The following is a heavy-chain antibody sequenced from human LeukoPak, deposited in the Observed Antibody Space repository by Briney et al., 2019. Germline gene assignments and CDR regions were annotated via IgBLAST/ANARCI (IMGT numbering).Heavy chain of an antibody. CDR3: ARDRVWNYEVVEFYP. Sequence: ASVKVSCKASGYTFTGYYMHWVRQAPGQGLEWMGWINPNSGGTKYAQKFQGRVTMTRDTSISTAYMELSRLRSDDTAVYYCARDRVWNYEVVEFYPWGQGTLVTVSS. V-gene: IGHV1-2*02. CDR2: INPNSGGT. D-gene: IGHD1-7*01. J-gene: IGHJ5*02. CDR1: GYTFTGYY.